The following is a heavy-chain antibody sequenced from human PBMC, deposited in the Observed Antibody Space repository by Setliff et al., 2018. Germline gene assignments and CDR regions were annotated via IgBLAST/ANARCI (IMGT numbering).Heavy chain of an antibody. V-gene: IGHV4-39*02. D-gene: IGHD3-22*01. CDR1: GDSISRSTYY. CDR3: ARRDSTGYYGYSFDF. Sequence: NPSETLSLTCTVSGDSISRSTYYWGWIRQSPGKGLDWIGTVDHSGNTFYNPSLKSRVTISVDTSKNHFSLKLTSVSAADTAVYYCARRDSTGYYGYSFDFWGQGTLVTVSS. CDR2: VDHSGNT. J-gene: IGHJ4*02.